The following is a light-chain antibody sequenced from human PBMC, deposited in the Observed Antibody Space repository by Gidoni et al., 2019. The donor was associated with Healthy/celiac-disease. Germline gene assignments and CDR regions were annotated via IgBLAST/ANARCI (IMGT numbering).Light chain of an antibody. J-gene: IGKJ5*01. V-gene: IGKV1-5*03. CDR1: QSISSW. Sequence: DIQMTQSPSTLSASVGDRVTITCRASQSISSWLTWYQQKPGKAPKLLIYKASSLESGVQLRFSGSGSGTEFTLTISILQPDDFATYYCQQYNSYSITFGQGTRLEIK. CDR2: KAS. CDR3: QQYNSYSIT.